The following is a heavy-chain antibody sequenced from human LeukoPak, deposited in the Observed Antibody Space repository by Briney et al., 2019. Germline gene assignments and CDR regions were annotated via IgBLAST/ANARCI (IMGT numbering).Heavy chain of an antibody. V-gene: IGHV3-23*01. J-gene: IGHJ4*02. D-gene: IGHD2-15*01. Sequence: GGSLRLSCTVSGFSLSSYAMSWVRRAPGKWLEWVSATSSSDDGKYYADSVRGRFTISRDNSRNTMYLQMNSLRAEDAAVYYCAKAPVTSCRGAFCYPFDSWGQGTLVTVSS. CDR1: GFSLSSYA. CDR3: AKAPVTSCRGAFCYPFDS. CDR2: TSSSDDGK.